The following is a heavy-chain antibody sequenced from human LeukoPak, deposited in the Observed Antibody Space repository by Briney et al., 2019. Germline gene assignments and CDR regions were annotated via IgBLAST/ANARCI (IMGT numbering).Heavy chain of an antibody. CDR3: ARRGPITGLDY. CDR2: IYPGDSDT. Sequence: GESLKISCKGSGFSFSSYWIGWVRRMPGKGLEWMGSIYPGDSDTKYSPSFQGQVSISGDKSISTAYLQWTSLKASDTAMYYCARRGPITGLDYWGQGTLVTVSS. V-gene: IGHV5-51*01. J-gene: IGHJ4*02. D-gene: IGHD3-16*01. CDR1: GFSFSSYW.